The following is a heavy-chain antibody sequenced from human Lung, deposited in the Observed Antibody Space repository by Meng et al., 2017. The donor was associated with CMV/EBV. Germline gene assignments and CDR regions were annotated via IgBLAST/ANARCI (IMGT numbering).Heavy chain of an antibody. CDR2: IYYSGST. Sequence: SETLSLXCTVSGGSISSYYWSWIRQPPGKGLEWIGYIYYSGSTNYNPSLKSRVTISVDTSKNQFSLKLSSVTAADTAVYYCARDGSLVRRDVWGQGTTVTVSS. CDR1: GGSISSYY. CDR3: ARDGSLVRRDV. J-gene: IGHJ6*02. V-gene: IGHV4-59*01. D-gene: IGHD1-26*01.